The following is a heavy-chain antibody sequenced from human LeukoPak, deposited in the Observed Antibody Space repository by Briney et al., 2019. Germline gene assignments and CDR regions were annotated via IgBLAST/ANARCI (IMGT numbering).Heavy chain of an antibody. CDR1: GGSISSYY. Sequence: SETLSLTCTVSGGSISSYYWSWIRQPPGKGLEWIGYIYHSVDTKYNASLKSRVTISVDRSKNQFSLKLSSVTAADTAVYYCAREPSTMDYFDYWGQGTLVTVSS. CDR3: AREPSTMDYFDY. CDR2: IYHSVDT. V-gene: IGHV4-59*12. J-gene: IGHJ4*02.